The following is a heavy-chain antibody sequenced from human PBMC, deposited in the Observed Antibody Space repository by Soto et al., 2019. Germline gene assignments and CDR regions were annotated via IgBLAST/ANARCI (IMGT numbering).Heavy chain of an antibody. J-gene: IGHJ6*02. D-gene: IGHD1-26*01. CDR1: GGSFSGYY. V-gene: IGHV4-31*11. CDR2: IYYSGST. CDR3: ARYPQREDPSYYYGMDV. Sequence: SETLSLTCAVYGGSFSGYYWSWIRQHPGKGLEWIGYIYYSGSTYYNPSLKSRVTISVDTSKNQFSLKLSSVTAADTAVYYCARYPQREDPSYYYGMDVWGQGTTVTVSS.